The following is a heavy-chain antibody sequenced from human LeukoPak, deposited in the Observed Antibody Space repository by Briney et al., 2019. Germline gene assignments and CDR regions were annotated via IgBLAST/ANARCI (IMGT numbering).Heavy chain of an antibody. V-gene: IGHV4-39*01. J-gene: IGHJ3*02. CDR3: ARHGGDRGPSPADDAFDI. CDR2: IYYSGST. D-gene: IGHD6-25*01. Sequence: SETLPLTCTVSGGSISSSSYYWGWIRQPPGKGLEWIGSIYYSGSTYYNPSLKSRVTISVDTSKNQFSLKLSSVTAADTAVYYCARHGGDRGPSPADDAFDIWGQGTMVTVSS. CDR1: GGSISSSSYY.